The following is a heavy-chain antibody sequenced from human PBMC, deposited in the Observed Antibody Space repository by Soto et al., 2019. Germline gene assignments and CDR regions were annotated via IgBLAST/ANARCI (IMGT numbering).Heavy chain of an antibody. CDR2: ISAYNGNT. J-gene: IGHJ4*02. CDR1: GYTFTSYG. CDR3: ARDRDYVYVWESYRPQPFDY. Sequence: ASGKVSCKASGYTFTSYGISWVRQAPGQGLEWMGWISAYNGNTNYAQKLQGRVTMTTDTSTSTAYMELRSLRSDDTAVYYCARDRDYVYVWESYRPQPFDYWGQGTLVTVSS. D-gene: IGHD3-16*02. V-gene: IGHV1-18*01.